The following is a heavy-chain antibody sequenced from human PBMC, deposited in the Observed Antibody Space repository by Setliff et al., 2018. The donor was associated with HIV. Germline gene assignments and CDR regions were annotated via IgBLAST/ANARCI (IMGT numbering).Heavy chain of an antibody. J-gene: IGHJ5*02. Sequence: SETLSLTCTVSGGPISSSSYYWGWIRQPPGKGLEWTGNIYSGGTTYYNSSLRSRVTTSVDTSKNQFSLKLNSVTAADTAVYYCARHAVPHYYDSSGPSWGPGTLVTVSS. V-gene: IGHV4-39*07. CDR1: GGPISSSSYY. CDR3: ARHAVPHYYDSSGPS. CDR2: IYSGGTT. D-gene: IGHD3-22*01.